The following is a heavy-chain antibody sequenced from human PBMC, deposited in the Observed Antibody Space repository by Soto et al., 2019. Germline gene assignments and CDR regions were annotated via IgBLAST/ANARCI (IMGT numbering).Heavy chain of an antibody. CDR3: AKVVVYYDSSGYYFDY. CDR1: GFTFSSYA. CDR2: ISGSGGST. D-gene: IGHD3-22*01. Sequence: LRLSCAASGFTFSSYAMTWVRQAPGKGLEWVSAISGSGGSTYYADSVKGRFTISRDNSKNTLYLQMNSLRAEDTAVYYCAKVVVYYDSSGYYFDYWGQGTLVTVS. J-gene: IGHJ4*02. V-gene: IGHV3-23*01.